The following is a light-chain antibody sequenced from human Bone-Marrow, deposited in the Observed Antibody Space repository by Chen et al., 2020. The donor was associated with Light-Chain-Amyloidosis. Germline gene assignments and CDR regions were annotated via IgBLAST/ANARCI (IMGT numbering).Light chain of an antibody. V-gene: IGLV1-40*01. J-gene: IGLJ2*01. CDR2: GNS. Sequence: QSVLTQPPSLSGAPGQGVTIPSPGTTSNIGAGYDVHWYQKLPGTAPKPLIYGNSNRPSGVPDRFSGSKSGTSASLAITGLQAEDEADYYCQSYDSSLSGSHVVFGGGTKLTVL. CDR3: QSYDSSLSGSHVV. CDR1: TSNIGAGYD.